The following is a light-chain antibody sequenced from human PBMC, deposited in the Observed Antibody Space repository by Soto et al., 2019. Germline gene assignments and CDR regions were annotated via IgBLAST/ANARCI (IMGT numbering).Light chain of an antibody. CDR3: SSYTNSSTYV. J-gene: IGLJ1*01. CDR2: EVS. Sequence: QSVVTQPASVSGSPGQSVTISCSGSDIGNYNLVSWYQHLPGRAPKLMIYEVSNRPSGVSNRFSGSKSGNTASLTISGLQAEDEADYYCSSYTNSSTYVFGTGTKVTVL. V-gene: IGLV2-14*02. CDR1: SDIGNYNL.